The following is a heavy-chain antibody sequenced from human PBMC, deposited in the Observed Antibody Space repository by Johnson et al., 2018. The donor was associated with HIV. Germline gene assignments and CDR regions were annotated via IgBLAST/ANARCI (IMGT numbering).Heavy chain of an antibody. CDR1: GFTVSTNY. CDR2: IYSGGST. V-gene: IGHV3-53*01. J-gene: IGHJ3*02. D-gene: IGHD3-3*02. CDR3: ARCIFDAFDI. Sequence: VQLVESGGGLIQPGGSLRLSCAASGFTVSTNYMTWVRQAPGKGLEWVSLIYSGGSTYYADSVKGRFTISRDNSKNTLYLQMNTLRAEDTAVYYCARCIFDAFDIWGQGTIVTVSS.